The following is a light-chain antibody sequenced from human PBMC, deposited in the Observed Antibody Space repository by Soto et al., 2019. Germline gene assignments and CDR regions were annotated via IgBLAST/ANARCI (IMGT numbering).Light chain of an antibody. CDR1: QSVSNNY. CDR2: GSI. J-gene: IGKJ2*01. Sequence: EVVLTQSPGTLSLSPGERATLSCRASQSVSNNYLAWYQQKPGQSPKLVIFGSIDRATGIPDRFSGSGSGTDFALTISRLEPEDFAVYYCQQYGSSPPYTFGQGTKLEIK. V-gene: IGKV3-20*01. CDR3: QQYGSSPPYT.